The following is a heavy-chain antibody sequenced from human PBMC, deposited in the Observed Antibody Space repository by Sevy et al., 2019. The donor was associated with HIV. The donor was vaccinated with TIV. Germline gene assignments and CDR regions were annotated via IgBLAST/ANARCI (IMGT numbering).Heavy chain of an antibody. CDR1: GFIFSIYD. Sequence: GGSLRLSCAASGFIFSIYDMHWVRQAPGKGLEWVALIWIAGNYKYYADSVKGRFTISRDNSRSTLYLEMNSLRPEDTAVYYCAAGAPVGPAMVGNFDHWGQGTLVTVSS. V-gene: IGHV3-33*01. J-gene: IGHJ4*02. CDR2: IWIAGNYK. CDR3: AAGAPVGPAMVGNFDH. D-gene: IGHD5-18*01.